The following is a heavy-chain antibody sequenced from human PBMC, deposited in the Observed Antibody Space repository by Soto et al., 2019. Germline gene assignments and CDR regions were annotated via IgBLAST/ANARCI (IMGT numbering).Heavy chain of an antibody. J-gene: IGHJ6*02. CDR1: GGSFSGYY. CDR2: INHSGST. Sequence: PSETLSLTCAVYGGSFSGYYWSWIRQPPGKGLEWIGEINHSGSTNYNPSLKSRVTISVDTSKNQFSLKLSSVTAADTAVYYCARSFGEPPYYYYGMDVWGQGTTVTVSS. CDR3: ARSFGEPPYYYYGMDV. D-gene: IGHD3-10*01. V-gene: IGHV4-34*09.